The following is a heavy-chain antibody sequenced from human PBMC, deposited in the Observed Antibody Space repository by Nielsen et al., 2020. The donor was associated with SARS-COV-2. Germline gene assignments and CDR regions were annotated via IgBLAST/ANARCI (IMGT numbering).Heavy chain of an antibody. Sequence: SETLSLTCAVSGGSISSSNWWSWVRQHPGKGLEWIGYIYYSGSTYYNPSLKSRVTISVDTSKNQFSLKLSSVTAADTAVYYCARGVRSHDAFDIWGQGTMVTVSS. CDR3: ARGVRSHDAFDI. J-gene: IGHJ3*02. D-gene: IGHD4-17*01. CDR1: GGSISSSNW. CDR2: IYYSGST. V-gene: IGHV4-31*11.